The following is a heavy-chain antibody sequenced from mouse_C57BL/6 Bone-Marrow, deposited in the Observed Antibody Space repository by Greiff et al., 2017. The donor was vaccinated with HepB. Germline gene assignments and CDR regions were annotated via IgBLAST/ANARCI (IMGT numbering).Heavy chain of an antibody. Sequence: VKLVESGPGLVQPSQSLSITCTVSGFSLTSYGVHWVRQSPGKGLEWLGVIWSGGSTDYNAAFISRLSISKDNSKSQVFFKMNSLQADDTAIYYCARNWATYYGSPWYFDVWGTGTTVTVSS. CDR1: GFSLTSYG. V-gene: IGHV2-2*01. D-gene: IGHD1-1*01. J-gene: IGHJ1*03. CDR3: ARNWATYYGSPWYFDV. CDR2: IWSGGST.